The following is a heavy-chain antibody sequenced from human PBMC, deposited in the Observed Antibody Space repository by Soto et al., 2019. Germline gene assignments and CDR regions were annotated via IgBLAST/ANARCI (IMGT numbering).Heavy chain of an antibody. CDR3: AREEGTMIVVVITRSYNWFDP. D-gene: IGHD3-22*01. Sequence: GASVKVSCKASGYTFTGYYMHWVRQAPGQGLEWMGWINPNSGGTNYAQKFQGRVTMTRGTSISTAYMELSRLRSDDTAVYYCAREEGTMIVVVITRSYNWFDPWGQGTLVTVSS. V-gene: IGHV1-2*02. J-gene: IGHJ5*02. CDR2: INPNSGGT. CDR1: GYTFTGYY.